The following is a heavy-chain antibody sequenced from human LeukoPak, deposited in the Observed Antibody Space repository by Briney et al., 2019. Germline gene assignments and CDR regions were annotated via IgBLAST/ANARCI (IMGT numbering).Heavy chain of an antibody. CDR3: ASGGYSYGADAADAFDI. J-gene: IGHJ3*02. D-gene: IGHD5-18*01. V-gene: IGHV4-34*01. Sequence: SETQSLTCAVYGGSFSGYYWSWIRQPPGKGLEGIGEINHSGSTNYNPSLKSRVTVSVDTSKNQFSLKLSSVTAADTAVYYCASGGYSYGADAADAFDIWGQGTMVTVSS. CDR2: INHSGST. CDR1: GGSFSGYY.